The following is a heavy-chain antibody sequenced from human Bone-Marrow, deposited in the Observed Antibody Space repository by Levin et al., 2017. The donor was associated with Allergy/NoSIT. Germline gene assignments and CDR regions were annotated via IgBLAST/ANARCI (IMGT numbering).Heavy chain of an antibody. CDR1: GFTFSSYA. Sequence: GESLKISCAASGFTFSSYAMHWVRQAPGKGLEWVAVISYDGSNKYYADSVKGRFTISRDNSKNTLYLQMNSLRAEDTAVYYCARLQTYTAMVTRFDYWGQGTLVTVSS. J-gene: IGHJ4*02. CDR3: ARLQTYTAMVTRFDY. D-gene: IGHD5-18*01. V-gene: IGHV3-30-3*01. CDR2: ISYDGSNK.